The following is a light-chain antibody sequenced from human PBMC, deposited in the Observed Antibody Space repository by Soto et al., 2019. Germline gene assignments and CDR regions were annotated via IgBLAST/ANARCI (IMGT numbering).Light chain of an antibody. J-gene: IGLJ2*01. CDR3: LSFDSSLSVV. V-gene: IGLV1-40*01. CDR1: SSNIGAGYD. Sequence: QAVLTQPPSVSGAPGQRVTISCTGSSSNIGAGYDVHWYQQLPGRAPKLLIYGNTNPPSGVPDRFSGSKSGTSASLAMTGPKAEDEADYYCLSFDSSLSVVFGAGTKLTVL. CDR2: GNT.